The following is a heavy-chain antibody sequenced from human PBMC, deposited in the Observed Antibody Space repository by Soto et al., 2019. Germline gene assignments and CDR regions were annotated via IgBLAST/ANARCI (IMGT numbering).Heavy chain of an antibody. Sequence: QVQLQESGPGLVKPSETMSLSCTVSGGSISSYYWSWFRQSPGKRMEWIGYVHHSWGSSYNPSLRSRVAISPDTSKSQFSLKVTSVTATDTAVYYCARQGFGPLHGLVDVWGQGTTVTVSS. CDR3: ARQGFGPLHGLVDV. CDR2: VHHSWGS. CDR1: GGSISSYY. D-gene: IGHD3-10*01. J-gene: IGHJ6*02. V-gene: IGHV4-59*08.